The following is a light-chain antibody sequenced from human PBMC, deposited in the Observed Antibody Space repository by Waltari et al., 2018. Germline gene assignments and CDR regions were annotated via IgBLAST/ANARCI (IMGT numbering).Light chain of an antibody. CDR2: QDT. V-gene: IGLV3-1*01. CDR1: ILGNKY. CDR3: QALGTGAWV. J-gene: IGLJ3*02. Sequence: SYELTQPPSVSVSPGKTASITCSGDILGNKYASWYQQTPGQSPLLVIYQDTNRPSGIPERFSGSKSGNAATLTISGTQAMDEADYYCQALGTGAWVFGGGTKLTVL.